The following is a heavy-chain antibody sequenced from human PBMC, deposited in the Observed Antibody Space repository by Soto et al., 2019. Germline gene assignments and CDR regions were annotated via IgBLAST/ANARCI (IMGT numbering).Heavy chain of an antibody. J-gene: IGHJ6*03. V-gene: IGHV1-69*08. Sequence: QVQLVQSGAEVKKPGSSVKVSCKASGGTFSSYTISWVRQAPGQGLEWMGRIIPILGIANYAQKFQGRVKITADKSTSTAYMELSSLRSEDTAVYYCARDDRNCSSTSCYAANYYYYYMDVWGKGTTVTVSS. CDR2: IIPILGIA. D-gene: IGHD2-2*01. CDR3: ARDDRNCSSTSCYAANYYYYYMDV. CDR1: GGTFSSYT.